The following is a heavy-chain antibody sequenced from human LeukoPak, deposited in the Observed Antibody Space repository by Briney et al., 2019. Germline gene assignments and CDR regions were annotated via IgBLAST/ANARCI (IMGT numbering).Heavy chain of an antibody. J-gene: IGHJ6*03. CDR2: INPNSGGT. V-gene: IGHV1-2*02. CDR1: GYTFTSYD. CDR3: AREGPGIAVAGTFRNYYYYYMDV. D-gene: IGHD6-19*01. Sequence: ASVKVSCKASGYTFTSYDINWVRQATGQGLEWMGWINPNSGGTNYAQKFQGRVTMTRDTSISTVYMELSSLRSEDTAVYYCAREGPGIAVAGTFRNYYYYYMDVWGKGTTVTVSS.